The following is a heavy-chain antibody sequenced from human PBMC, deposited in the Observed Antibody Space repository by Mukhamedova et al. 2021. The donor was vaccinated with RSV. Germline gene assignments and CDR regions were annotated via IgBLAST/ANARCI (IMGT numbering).Heavy chain of an antibody. J-gene: IGHJ6*02. D-gene: IGHD3-22*01. CDR2: IYTSGST. Sequence: EWIGRIYTSGSTNYNPSLKSRVTMSVYSSKNQFSLKLSSVTAADTAVYYCARDGWDYYDSSGYYFSGSYGMDVWGQGSSFPVSS. V-gene: IGHV4-4*07. CDR3: ARDGWDYYDSSGYYFSGSYGMDV.